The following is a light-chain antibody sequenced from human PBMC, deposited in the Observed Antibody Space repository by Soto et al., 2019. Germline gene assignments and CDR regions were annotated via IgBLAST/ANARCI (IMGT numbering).Light chain of an antibody. CDR2: DVS. Sequence: VLTQPPSASGSPGQSVAISCTGTSSDVGGYNSVSWYQQHPGKAPKLMIYDVSKRPSGVPDRFSGSKSGNTASLTVSGLQAEDEADYYCSSYAASSNYVFGTGTKVTVL. V-gene: IGLV2-8*01. CDR3: SSYAASSNYV. CDR1: SSDVGGYNS. J-gene: IGLJ1*01.